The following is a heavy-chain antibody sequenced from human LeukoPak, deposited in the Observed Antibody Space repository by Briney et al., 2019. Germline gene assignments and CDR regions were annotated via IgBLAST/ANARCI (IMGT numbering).Heavy chain of an antibody. Sequence: ASVKVSCKASGFSLTDHYMHWLRQAPGQGLEWMGWVNGKRGDTNYAQQFQDRVLMTRDTSINTICMELTRLTTDDTATYYCARDFSWGPDCWGQGTLVTVSS. CDR1: GFSLTDHY. CDR3: ARDFSWGPDC. D-gene: IGHD7-27*01. J-gene: IGHJ4*02. V-gene: IGHV1-2*02. CDR2: VNGKRGDT.